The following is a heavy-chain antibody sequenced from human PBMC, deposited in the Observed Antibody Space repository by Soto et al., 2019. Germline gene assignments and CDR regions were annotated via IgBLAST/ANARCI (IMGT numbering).Heavy chain of an antibody. V-gene: IGHV1-2*02. D-gene: IGHD6-13*01. Sequence: ASVKVSCKASGYTFTGYYMHWVRQAPGQGLEWMGWINPNSGGTNYAQKFQGRVTMTRDTSISTAYMELSRLRSDDTAVYYCARVRGYSSSWYADAFDIWGQGTMVTVSS. CDR1: GYTFTGYY. CDR3: ARVRGYSSSWYADAFDI. CDR2: INPNSGGT. J-gene: IGHJ3*02.